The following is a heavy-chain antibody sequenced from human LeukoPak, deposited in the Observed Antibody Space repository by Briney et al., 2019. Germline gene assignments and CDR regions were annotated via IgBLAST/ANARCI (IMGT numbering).Heavy chain of an antibody. CDR3: ARGLVAVAGPFDY. D-gene: IGHD6-19*01. J-gene: IGHJ4*02. V-gene: IGHV4-59*12. CDR1: GGSISSYY. CDR2: IHYSGST. Sequence: SETLSLTCTVSGGSISSYYWSWIRQPPGKGLEWIGYIHYSGSTNYNPSLKSRVTISVDTSKNQFSLKLSSVTAADTAVYYCARGLVAVAGPFDYWGQGTLVTVSS.